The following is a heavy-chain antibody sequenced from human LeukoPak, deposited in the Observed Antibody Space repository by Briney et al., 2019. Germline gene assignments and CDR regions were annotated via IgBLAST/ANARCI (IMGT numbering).Heavy chain of an antibody. CDR2: VTGIVGRT. J-gene: IGHJ4*02. V-gene: IGHV3-23*01. CDR1: GFGFSSYA. Sequence: GGSLRLSCAASGFGFSSYAVSWVRHGPGKGLELVSSVTGIVGRTYYADSVDGRFTISRDNSKSTVYLQMNSLRAEDTAVYYCAKYMTPDTVAAIPPFDYWGQGTLVTVSS. D-gene: IGHD5-12*01. CDR3: AKYMTPDTVAAIPPFDY.